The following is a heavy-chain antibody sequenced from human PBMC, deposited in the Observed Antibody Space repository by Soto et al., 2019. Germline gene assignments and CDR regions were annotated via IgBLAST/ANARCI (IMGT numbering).Heavy chain of an antibody. CDR2: ISSSSSYI. CDR3: ARCMQMYSSGCTYFDY. Sequence: PGGSLRLSCAASGFTFSSYSMNWVRQAPGKGLEWVSSISSSSSYIYYADSVKGRFTISRDNAKNSLYLQMNSLRAEDTAVYYCARCMQMYSSGCTYFDYWGQGTLVTVSS. J-gene: IGHJ4*02. V-gene: IGHV3-21*01. CDR1: GFTFSSYS. D-gene: IGHD6-19*01.